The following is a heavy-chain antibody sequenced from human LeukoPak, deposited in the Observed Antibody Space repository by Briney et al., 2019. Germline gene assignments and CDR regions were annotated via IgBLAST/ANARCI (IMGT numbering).Heavy chain of an antibody. D-gene: IGHD3-22*01. Sequence: SETLSLTCTVSGGSISSYYWSWIRQPPGKGLEWIGYVYYSGTTNYNPSLKSRITISVDTSKNQFSLKLSSVTAADTAVYYCARLGYDSSGYYYRYNWFDPWGQGTLVTVSS. CDR3: ARLGYDSSGYYYRYNWFDP. CDR1: GGSISSYY. J-gene: IGHJ5*02. CDR2: VYYSGTT. V-gene: IGHV4-59*01.